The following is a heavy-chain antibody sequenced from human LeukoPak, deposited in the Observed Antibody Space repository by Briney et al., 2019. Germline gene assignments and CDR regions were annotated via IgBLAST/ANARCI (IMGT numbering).Heavy chain of an antibody. D-gene: IGHD2-15*01. V-gene: IGHV3-53*05. CDR3: AKGWTLAATATHFDS. CDR1: GFTVSSNC. CDR2: ICSGGST. J-gene: IGHJ4*02. Sequence: PGGSLRLSCAASGFTVSSNCMSWVRQAPGKGLEWVSVICSGGSTSYADSVKGRFTFSRDNSKNTLYLQMNSLRAEDTAVYYCAKGWTLAATATHFDSWGQGTLVTVSS.